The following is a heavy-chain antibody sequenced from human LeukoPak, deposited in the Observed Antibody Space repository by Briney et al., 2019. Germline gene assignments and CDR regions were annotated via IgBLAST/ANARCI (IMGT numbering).Heavy chain of an antibody. D-gene: IGHD1-26*01. CDR3: ARVSVGSAFDI. Sequence: GGSLRLSCAASGFTFSSYAMHWVRQAPGKGLEWVSSISSSSSYIYYADSVKGRFTISRDNAKNSLYLQMNSLRAEDTAVYYCARVSVGSAFDIWGQGTMVTVSS. CDR1: GFTFSSYA. J-gene: IGHJ3*02. V-gene: IGHV3-21*01. CDR2: ISSSSSYI.